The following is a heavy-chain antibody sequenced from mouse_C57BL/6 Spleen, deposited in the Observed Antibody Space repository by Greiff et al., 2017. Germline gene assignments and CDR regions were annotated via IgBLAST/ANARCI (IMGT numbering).Heavy chain of an antibody. CDR2: ISSGGSYT. CDR1: GFTFSSYG. J-gene: IGHJ2*01. V-gene: IGHV5-6*02. CDR3: ARRDYGTYFDY. Sequence: VKLVESGGDLVKPGGSLKLSCAASGFTFSSYGMSWVRPTPDKRLEWVATISSGGSYTSYPDSVKGRFTISRDNDKNTLYLQMSSLKSEDTAMYYCARRDYGTYFDYWGQGTTLTVSS. D-gene: IGHD1-1*01.